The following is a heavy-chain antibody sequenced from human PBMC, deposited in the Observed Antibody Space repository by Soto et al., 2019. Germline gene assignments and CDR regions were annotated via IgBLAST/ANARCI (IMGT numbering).Heavy chain of an antibody. V-gene: IGHV3-33*01. D-gene: IGHD3-9*01. Sequence: QVQLVESGGGVVQPGRSLRLSCAASGFTFSSYGMHWVRQAPGKGLEWVAVIWYDGSNKYYAESVKGRFTISRDNSKITLCLQMNSLRAEDTAVYYGARDSNWLGDACDTGGQGTMVIVSS. CDR1: GFTFSSYG. CDR2: IWYDGSNK. CDR3: ARDSNWLGDACDT. J-gene: IGHJ3*02.